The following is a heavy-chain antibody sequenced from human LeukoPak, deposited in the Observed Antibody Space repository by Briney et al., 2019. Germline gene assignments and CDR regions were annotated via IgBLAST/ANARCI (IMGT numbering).Heavy chain of an antibody. J-gene: IGHJ3*02. CDR1: GFTFDDYA. V-gene: IGHV3-9*01. Sequence: GGSLRLSCAASGFTFDDYAMHWVRQAPGKGLEWVSGISWNSGSIGYADSVKGRFTISRDNAKNSLYLQMNSLRAEDTALYYCAKAVRGVILDAFDIWGQGTMVTVSS. CDR2: ISWNSGSI. CDR3: AKAVRGVILDAFDI. D-gene: IGHD3-10*02.